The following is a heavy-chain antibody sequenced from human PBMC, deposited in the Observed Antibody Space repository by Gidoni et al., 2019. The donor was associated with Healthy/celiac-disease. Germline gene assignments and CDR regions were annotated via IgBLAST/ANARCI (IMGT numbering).Heavy chain of an antibody. D-gene: IGHD6-13*01. Sequence: QVQLQESGTGLVKPSETLSLTCTVSGGSISSYYWSWIRQPAGKGLEWIGRIYTSGSTNYNPSLKSRVTMSVDTSKNQFSLKLSSVTAADTAVYYCARDSRPPIYSTPNWFDPWGQGTLVTVSS. CDR3: ARDSRPPIYSTPNWFDP. CDR2: IYTSGST. V-gene: IGHV4-4*07. CDR1: GGSISSYY. J-gene: IGHJ5*02.